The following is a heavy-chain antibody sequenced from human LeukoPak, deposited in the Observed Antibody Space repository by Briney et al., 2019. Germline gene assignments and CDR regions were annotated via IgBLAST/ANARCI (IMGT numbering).Heavy chain of an antibody. Sequence: AGGSLRLSCGASGFTVSDHYMTWVRQAPGKGLEWVSITYTGGSTYSADSVKDRFTVSRDSSKNTLYLEMNSLRAEDTAIYYCARSALLTADPFHYWGQGTLVTVSS. D-gene: IGHD2-2*01. V-gene: IGHV3-66*01. J-gene: IGHJ4*02. CDR3: ARSALLTADPFHY. CDR2: TYTGGST. CDR1: GFTVSDHY.